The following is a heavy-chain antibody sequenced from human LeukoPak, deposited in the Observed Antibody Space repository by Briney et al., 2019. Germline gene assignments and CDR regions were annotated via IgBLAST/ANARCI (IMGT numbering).Heavy chain of an antibody. CDR3: ARDRYYYGSGSYYTPDY. Sequence: GGSLRLSCAASGFTFSSYAMSWVRQAPGKGLEWVAFIRYDGSNIYYADSVKGRFTISRDNSKNTLYVQVNSLRAEDTAVYYCARDRYYYGSGSYYTPDYWGQGTLVTVSP. CDR1: GFTFSSYA. V-gene: IGHV3-30*02. D-gene: IGHD3-10*01. J-gene: IGHJ4*02. CDR2: IRYDGSNI.